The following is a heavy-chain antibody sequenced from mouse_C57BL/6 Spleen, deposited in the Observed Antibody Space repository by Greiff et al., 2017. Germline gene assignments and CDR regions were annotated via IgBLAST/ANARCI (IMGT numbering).Heavy chain of an antibody. V-gene: IGHV2-9*01. D-gene: IGHD2-2*01. Sequence: VHLVESGPGLVAPSQSLSITCTASGFSLTSYGVDWVRQPPGKGLEWLGVIWGGGSKNYNSALMSRLSINKDNSKSQVCLKMNSLQTDDTARYYCAKHGVRGALDYWGQGTSVTVSS. CDR2: IWGGGSK. CDR3: AKHGVRGALDY. J-gene: IGHJ4*01. CDR1: GFSLTSYG.